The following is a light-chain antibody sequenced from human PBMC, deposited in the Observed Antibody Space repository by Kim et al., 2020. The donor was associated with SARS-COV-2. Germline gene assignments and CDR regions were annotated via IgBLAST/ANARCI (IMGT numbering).Light chain of an antibody. J-gene: IGLJ3*02. CDR1: SGYSNYK. Sequence: CTPSSGYSNYKVDWYQQRPGKGPRFVMRVGTGGIVGSKGDGIPDRFSVLGSGLNRYLTIKNIQEEDESDYHCGADHGSGSNFVRVFGGGTQLTVL. CDR3: GADHGSGSNFVRV. V-gene: IGLV9-49*01. CDR2: VGTGGIVG.